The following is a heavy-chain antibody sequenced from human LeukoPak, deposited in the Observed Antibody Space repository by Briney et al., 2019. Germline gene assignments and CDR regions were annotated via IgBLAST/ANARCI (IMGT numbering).Heavy chain of an antibody. CDR1: GYTFTGYY. CDR2: INPNSGGT. J-gene: IGHJ3*02. Sequence: GASVKVSCKASGYTFTGYYMHWVRQAPGQGLEWMGWINPNSGGTNYAQKFQGWATMTRDTSISTAYMELSRLRSDDTAVYYCARDRPYNWNRGGAFDIWGQGTMVTVSS. D-gene: IGHD1/OR15-1a*01. V-gene: IGHV1-2*04. CDR3: ARDRPYNWNRGGAFDI.